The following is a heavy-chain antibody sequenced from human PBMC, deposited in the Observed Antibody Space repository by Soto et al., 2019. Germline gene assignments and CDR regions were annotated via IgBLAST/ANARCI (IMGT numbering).Heavy chain of an antibody. CDR2: IYYSGST. D-gene: IGHD1-26*01. CDR3: ARYSGSYYVPIDY. J-gene: IGHJ4*02. V-gene: IGHV4-31*03. CDR1: GGSISSGGYY. Sequence: QVQLQESGPGLVKPSQTLSLTCTVSGGSISSGGYYWSWIRQHPGKGLEWIGYIYYSGSTYYNPSLTSRVXXTXDXXKNQFSLKLSSVTAADTAVYYCARYSGSYYVPIDYWGQGTLVTVSS.